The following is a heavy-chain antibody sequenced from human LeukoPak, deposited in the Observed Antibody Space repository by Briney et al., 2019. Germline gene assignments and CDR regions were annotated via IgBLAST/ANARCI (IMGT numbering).Heavy chain of an antibody. CDR1: GYTFTSYY. V-gene: IGHV1-46*01. Sequence: GASVKVSCKASGYTFTSYYMHWVRQAPGQGLEWMGIINPSGGSTSYARKFQGRVTMTRDTSTSTVYMELSSLRSEDTAVYYCARGRRITMIVVALDYWGQGTLVTVSS. CDR3: ARGRRITMIVVALDY. J-gene: IGHJ4*02. CDR2: INPSGGST. D-gene: IGHD3-22*01.